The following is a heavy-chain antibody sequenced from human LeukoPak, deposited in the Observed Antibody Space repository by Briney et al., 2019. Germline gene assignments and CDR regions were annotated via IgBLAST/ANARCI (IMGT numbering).Heavy chain of an antibody. Sequence: GASVKVSCKASGGTFSSYAISWVRQAPGQGLEWMGGIIPIFGTANYAQKFQGRVTITADESTSTAYMELSSLRSADTAVYYCARDCSSSTSCSYDAFDIWGQGTMVTVSS. J-gene: IGHJ3*02. CDR2: IIPIFGTA. D-gene: IGHD2-2*01. CDR1: GGTFSSYA. V-gene: IGHV1-69*13. CDR3: ARDCSSSTSCSYDAFDI.